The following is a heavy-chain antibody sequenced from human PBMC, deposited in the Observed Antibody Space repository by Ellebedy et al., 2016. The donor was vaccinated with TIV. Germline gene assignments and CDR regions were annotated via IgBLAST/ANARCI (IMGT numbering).Heavy chain of an antibody. J-gene: IGHJ3*02. D-gene: IGHD4-23*01. CDR2: MNPNSGNT. CDR1: GYTFTDYY. V-gene: IGHV1-8*02. CDR3: ARDLTVVIGGAFDI. Sequence: AASVKVSCKTSGYTFTDYYMHWVRQATGQGLEWMGWMNPNSGNTGYAQKFQGRATMTRNTSINTAYMELSSLRSEDTAVYYCARDLTVVIGGAFDIWGQGTMVTVSS.